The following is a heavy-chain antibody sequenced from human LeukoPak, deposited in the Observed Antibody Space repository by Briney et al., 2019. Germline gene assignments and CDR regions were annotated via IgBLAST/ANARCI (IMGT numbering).Heavy chain of an antibody. D-gene: IGHD3-10*01. J-gene: IGHJ4*02. CDR1: GYTFTSYG. Sequence: GASVKVSCKASGYTFTSYGISWVRQAPGQGLQWMGWISPYTGQRNSVQAFWGRVTMTADTSSNTVYMELKSLTSDDTAVYYCAREQEGVSFDYWGQGTLVTVSS. CDR2: ISPYTGQR. CDR3: AREQEGVSFDY. V-gene: IGHV1-18*01.